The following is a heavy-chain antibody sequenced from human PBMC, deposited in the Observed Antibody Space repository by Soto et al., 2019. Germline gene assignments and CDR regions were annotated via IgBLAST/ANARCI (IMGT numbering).Heavy chain of an antibody. Sequence: SETLSLTCTVSGGSIRSYYWSWIRQPPGKGLEWIGYIYYSGSTNYNPSLKSRVTISVDTSKNQFSLKLSSVTAADTAVYYCAGQYYDILTGFDYWGQGTLVTVSS. CDR2: IYYSGST. CDR3: AGQYYDILTGFDY. CDR1: GGSIRSYY. J-gene: IGHJ4*02. V-gene: IGHV4-59*01. D-gene: IGHD3-9*01.